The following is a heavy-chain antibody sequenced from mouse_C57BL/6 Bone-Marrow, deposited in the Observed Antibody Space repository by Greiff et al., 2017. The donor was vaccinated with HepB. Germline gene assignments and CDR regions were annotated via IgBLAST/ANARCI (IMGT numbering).Heavy chain of an antibody. Sequence: VQLQQSGPGLVQPSQSLSITCTVSGFSLTSYGVHWVRQSPGKGLEWLGVIWSGGSTDYNAAFISRLSISKDNSKSQVFFKMNSLQADDTAIYYCARTGDGYLYWYFDVWGTGTTVTVSS. D-gene: IGHD2-3*01. V-gene: IGHV2-2*01. J-gene: IGHJ1*03. CDR3: ARTGDGYLYWYFDV. CDR1: GFSLTSYG. CDR2: IWSGGST.